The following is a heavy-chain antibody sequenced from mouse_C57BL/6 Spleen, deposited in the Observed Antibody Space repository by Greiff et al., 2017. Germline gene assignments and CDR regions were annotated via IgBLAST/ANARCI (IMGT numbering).Heavy chain of an antibody. CDR2: IHPNSGST. Sequence: QVQLQQPGAELVKPGASVKLSCKASGYTFTSYWMHWVKQRPGQGLEWIGMIHPNSGSTNYNEKFKSKATLTVDKSSSTAYMQLSSLTSDDSAVYYCARSLYDGYLYYAMDYWGQGTSVTVSS. V-gene: IGHV1-64*01. J-gene: IGHJ4*01. CDR3: ARSLYDGYLYYAMDY. CDR1: GYTFTSYW. D-gene: IGHD2-3*01.